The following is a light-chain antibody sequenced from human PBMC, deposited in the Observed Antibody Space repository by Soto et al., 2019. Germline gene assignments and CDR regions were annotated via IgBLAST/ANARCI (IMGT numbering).Light chain of an antibody. J-gene: IGKJ4*01. V-gene: IGKV3-20*01. CDR3: QQYGSSPRVT. CDR1: QSVSSSY. Sequence: EIVLTQSPGTLSLSPGERATLSCRASQSVSSSYLAWYQQKPGQAPRLLIYGASSRATGIPDRFSGSGSGTDFTLTISRLEPEDCAVYYCQQYGSSPRVTFGGGTKVEIK. CDR2: GAS.